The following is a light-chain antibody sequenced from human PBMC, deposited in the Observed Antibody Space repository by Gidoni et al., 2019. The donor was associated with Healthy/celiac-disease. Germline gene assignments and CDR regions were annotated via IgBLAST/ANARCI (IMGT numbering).Light chain of an antibody. Sequence: AIRMTQSPSSFSASTGDRVTITCRASQGISSYLAWYQQKPGKAPKLLIYAASTLQSGVPSRCSGSGSGTDFTLTISCLQSEDFATYYCQQYYSYPWTFGQXTKVEIK. CDR3: QQYYSYPWT. CDR2: AAS. J-gene: IGKJ1*01. CDR1: QGISSY. V-gene: IGKV1-8*01.